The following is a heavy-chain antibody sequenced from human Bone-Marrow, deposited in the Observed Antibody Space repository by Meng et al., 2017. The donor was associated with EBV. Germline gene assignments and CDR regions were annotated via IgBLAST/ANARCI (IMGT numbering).Heavy chain of an antibody. D-gene: IGHD1-14*01. J-gene: IGHJ5*01. CDR1: GFTFGKAW. CDR3: SRDLAGSDDS. CDR2: INEYGSVT. Sequence: EVQLVESXXGLVKXGGSLRLSCAASGFTFGKAWMSWVRQAQGKGLEWVGRINEYGSVTNYADSVKGRFTISRDNTKDTLYLQMNSLGAEDIGLYFCSRDLAGSDDSWGQGTMGTVSS. V-gene: IGHV3-74*01.